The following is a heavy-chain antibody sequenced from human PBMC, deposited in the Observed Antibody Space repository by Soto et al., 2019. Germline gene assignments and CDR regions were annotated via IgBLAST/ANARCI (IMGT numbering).Heavy chain of an antibody. Sequence: SVTMSLTCTVSGDSISSSNYYWGWIRQPPGKGLEWIASIYYSGNTYYNPSLKSRVTISVDTSKNQFSLKLSSVTAADTAVYYCARVYSGSYSAYRGQGTLVTVSS. V-gene: IGHV4-39*07. J-gene: IGHJ4*02. CDR2: IYYSGNT. CDR1: GDSISSSNYY. D-gene: IGHD1-26*01. CDR3: ARVYSGSYSAY.